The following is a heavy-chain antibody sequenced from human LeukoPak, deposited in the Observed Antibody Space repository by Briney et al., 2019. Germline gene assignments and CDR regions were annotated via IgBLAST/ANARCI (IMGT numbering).Heavy chain of an antibody. Sequence: GGSLRLSCAASGFTFTNYAMHWVRQAPGKGLEWVAVISPDGSNKYYADSVKGRFTISRDNSMNTLFPQMNSLSSEDTAVYSCFTGSAYYYDSWGQGTLVTVSS. J-gene: IGHJ5*01. CDR2: ISPDGSNK. V-gene: IGHV3-30*01. CDR3: FTGSAYYYDS. CDR1: GFTFTNYA. D-gene: IGHD3-22*01.